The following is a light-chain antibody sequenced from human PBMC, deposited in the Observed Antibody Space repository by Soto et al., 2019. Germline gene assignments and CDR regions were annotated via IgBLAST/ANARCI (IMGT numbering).Light chain of an antibody. J-gene: IGKJ1*01. Sequence: ESASTQSTGTLSLSPGERATLSCRASQSVSSSYLAWYQQKPGQAPRLLIYGASNRATGIPDRFSGSGSGTDFTLTISRLEPEDFAVYYCQQYGSSGTFGQGSKA. CDR2: GAS. CDR3: QQYGSSGT. CDR1: QSVSSSY. V-gene: IGKV3-20*01.